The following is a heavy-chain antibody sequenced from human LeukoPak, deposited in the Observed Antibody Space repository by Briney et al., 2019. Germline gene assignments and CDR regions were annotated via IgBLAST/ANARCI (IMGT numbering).Heavy chain of an antibody. CDR2: IIPIFDTA. CDR3: AREKLSAVAAKRWFDP. V-gene: IGHV1-69*01. J-gene: IGHJ5*02. CDR1: EGTFSSYA. Sequence: GASVKVSCKASEGTFSSYAVSWVRQAPGQGLEWMGGIIPIFDTANYAQKFQGRVTITADESTSTAYMELSSVRSEDTAVYYCAREKLSAVAAKRWFDPWGQGTLVTVSS. D-gene: IGHD6-19*01.